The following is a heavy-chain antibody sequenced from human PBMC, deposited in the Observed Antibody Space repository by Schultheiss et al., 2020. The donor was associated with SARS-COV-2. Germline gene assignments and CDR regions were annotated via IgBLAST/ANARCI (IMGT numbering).Heavy chain of an antibody. V-gene: IGHV4-59*04. CDR3: ARLTQWLVLWYFDL. Sequence: SQTLSLTCTVSGGSISSYYWSWIRQPPGKALEWLGYIYYSGSTYYNPSLKSRVTVSVDTSKNQFSLKLSSVTAADTAVYYCARLTQWLVLWYFDLWGRGTLVTVSS. CDR2: IYYSGST. J-gene: IGHJ2*01. D-gene: IGHD6-19*01. CDR1: GGSISSYY.